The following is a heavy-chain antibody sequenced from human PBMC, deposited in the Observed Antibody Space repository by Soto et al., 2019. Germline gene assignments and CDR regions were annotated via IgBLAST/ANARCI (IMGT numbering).Heavy chain of an antibody. CDR2: IRSKGYGGTT. D-gene: IGHD2-15*01. Sequence: GGSLRLSCTASGFTFGDYAMSWFRQAPGKGLEWVGFIRSKGYGGTTEYAASAKGRFTISRDDSKSIAYLQVNSLKTEDTAVYYCTRGQCSRGSCYKDPFDYWPGNPGHRLL. J-gene: IGHJ4*02. CDR1: GFTFGDYA. V-gene: IGHV3-49*03. CDR3: TRGQCSRGSCYKDPFDY.